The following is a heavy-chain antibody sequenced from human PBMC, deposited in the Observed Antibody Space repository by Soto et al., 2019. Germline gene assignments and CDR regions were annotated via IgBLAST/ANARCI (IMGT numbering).Heavy chain of an antibody. CDR1: GYTFTSYG. CDR3: ARVRGDIVVVPAAPPYYYYGMDV. CDR2: ISAYNGNT. J-gene: IGHJ6*02. V-gene: IGHV1-18*01. Sequence: WASVKVSCKASGYTFTSYGISWVRQAPGQGLEWMGWISAYNGNTNYAQKLQGRVTMTTDTSTSTAYMELRSLRSDDTAVYYCARVRGDIVVVPAAPPYYYYGMDVWGQGTTVTVSS. D-gene: IGHD2-2*01.